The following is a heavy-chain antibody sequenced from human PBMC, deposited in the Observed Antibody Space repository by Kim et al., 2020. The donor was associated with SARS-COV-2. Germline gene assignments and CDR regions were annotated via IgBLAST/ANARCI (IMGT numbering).Heavy chain of an antibody. V-gene: IGHV3-7*01. J-gene: IGHJ4*02. D-gene: IGHD4-17*01. CDR2: IKQDGSEK. CDR3: ARGPSYGDRPDYFDY. CDR1: GFTFRNNG. Sequence: GGSLRLSCAAFGFTFRNNGMSWVRQAPGKGLEWVAHIKQDGSEKHYVDSVRGRLTISRDDAKNSLYLQMNTLRAEDTALYYCARGPSYGDRPDYFDYWGRGTLVSVSS.